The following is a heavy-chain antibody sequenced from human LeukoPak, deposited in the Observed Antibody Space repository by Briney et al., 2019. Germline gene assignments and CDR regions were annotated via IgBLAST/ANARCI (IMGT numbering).Heavy chain of an antibody. Sequence: GRSLRLSCAASGFTFSSYGMHWVRQAPGKGLEWVAVISYDGSNKYYADSVKGRFTISRDNSKNTLYLQMNSLRAEDTAVYYCAKDLRDLDKRGAFDIWGQGTMVTVSS. D-gene: IGHD5-24*01. V-gene: IGHV3-30*18. CDR1: GFTFSSYG. CDR2: ISYDGSNK. CDR3: AKDLRDLDKRGAFDI. J-gene: IGHJ3*02.